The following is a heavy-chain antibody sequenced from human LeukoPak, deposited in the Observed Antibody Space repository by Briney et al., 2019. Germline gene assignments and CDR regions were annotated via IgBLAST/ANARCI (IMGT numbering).Heavy chain of an antibody. D-gene: IGHD2-2*01. CDR3: AKDHCSSTSCYAEKHARWFGP. V-gene: IGHV6-1*01. J-gene: IGHJ5*02. CDR1: GDSVSSNSAA. CDR2: TYYRSKWYN. Sequence: SQTLSLTCAISGDSVSSNSAAWNWIRQFPSRGLEWLGRTYYRSKWYNDYAVSVKSRITINPDTSKNQFSLQLNSVTPEDTAVYYCAKDHCSSTSCYAEKHARWFGPWGQGTLVTVSS.